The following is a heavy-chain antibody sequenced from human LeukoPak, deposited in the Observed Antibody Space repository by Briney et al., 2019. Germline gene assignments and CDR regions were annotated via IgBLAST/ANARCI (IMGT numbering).Heavy chain of an antibody. V-gene: IGHV4-31*03. Sequence: PSETLSLTCTVSGGSISSGGYYWSWIRQHPGKGLEWIGYIYYSGSTYYNPSLKSRVTISVDTSKNQFSLKLSSVTAADTAVYYCARDPAAGTYDYWGQGTLVTVSS. CDR2: IYYSGST. J-gene: IGHJ4*02. D-gene: IGHD6-13*01. CDR1: GGSISSGGYY. CDR3: ARDPAAGTYDY.